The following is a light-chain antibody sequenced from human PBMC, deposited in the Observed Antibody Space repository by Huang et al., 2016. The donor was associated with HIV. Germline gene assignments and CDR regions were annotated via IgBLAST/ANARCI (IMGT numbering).Light chain of an antibody. Sequence: EIVLTQSPGTLSLSPGKRATLSCRASQSISSSYLAWYQQEPGQAPRLLIYGASSRATGIPDRFSGSGSGTDFTLTISRLEPEDFAVYYCQQYGSSPYTFGQGTKLEIK. J-gene: IGKJ2*01. CDR2: GAS. CDR1: QSISSSY. CDR3: QQYGSSPYT. V-gene: IGKV3-20*01.